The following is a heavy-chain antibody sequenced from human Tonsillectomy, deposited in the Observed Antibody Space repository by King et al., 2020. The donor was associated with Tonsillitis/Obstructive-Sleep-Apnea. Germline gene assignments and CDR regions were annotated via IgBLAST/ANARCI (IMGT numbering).Heavy chain of an antibody. CDR2: IYTGDRT. J-gene: IGHJ4*02. Sequence: VQLVEYGGGLIQPGGSLRLSCAASGFDVSYNYMTWVRQAPGKGLEWVSSIYTGDRTDYADSVKSRFTISRDSSNKTLNLQMNSLRVEDTAMYYCAGDPTSITAWGYWGQGTLVTVSS. V-gene: IGHV3-53*01. CDR3: AGDPTSITAWGY. CDR1: GFDVSYNY. D-gene: IGHD1-20*01.